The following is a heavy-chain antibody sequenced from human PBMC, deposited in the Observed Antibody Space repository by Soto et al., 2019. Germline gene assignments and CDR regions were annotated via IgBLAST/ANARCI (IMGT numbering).Heavy chain of an antibody. CDR1: GVTFSSYS. D-gene: IGHD3-9*01. V-gene: IGHV3-30-3*01. CDR2: ISYDGSNK. Sequence: GGSLRSSFAASGVTFSSYSMHCVRQAPGKVLEWVEVISYDGSNKYYADSVKGRFTISRDNYKKTLYLQMNIMRAEDTDFYYCEVALRXTYSVDYPGQANRVNVYS. CDR3: EVALRXTYSVDY. J-gene: IGHJ4*02.